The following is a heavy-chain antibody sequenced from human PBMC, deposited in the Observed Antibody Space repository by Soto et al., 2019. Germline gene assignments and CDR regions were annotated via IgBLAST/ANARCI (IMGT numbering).Heavy chain of an antibody. CDR3: ARGITAQEDYYYYMDV. Sequence: QVQLVQSGAEVEKPRASVKVSCEASAYNFTSYAIHWVRQAPGQRLEWMGWLNTGNGNTKYSHKFQGRLTITGDTSENTAYMELSSLNSKDTAVYYCARGITAQEDYYYYMDVWGKGTTVTVSS. V-gene: IGHV1-3*04. J-gene: IGHJ6*03. D-gene: IGHD1-20*01. CDR1: AYNFTSYA. CDR2: LNTGNGNT.